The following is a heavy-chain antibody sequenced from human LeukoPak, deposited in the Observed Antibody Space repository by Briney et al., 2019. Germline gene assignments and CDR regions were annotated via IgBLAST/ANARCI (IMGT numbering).Heavy chain of an antibody. CDR2: INPNSGGT. CDR3: ARADWYSSGWYKNYYYMDV. D-gene: IGHD6-19*01. J-gene: IGHJ6*03. V-gene: IGHV1-2*06. CDR1: GYTFTGYY. Sequence: GASVKVSCKASGYTFTGYYMHWVRQAPGQGLEWMGRINPNSGGTNYAQKFQGRVTMTRDTSISTAYMELSRLRSDDTAVYYCARADWYSSGWYKNYYYMDVWGKGTTVTVSS.